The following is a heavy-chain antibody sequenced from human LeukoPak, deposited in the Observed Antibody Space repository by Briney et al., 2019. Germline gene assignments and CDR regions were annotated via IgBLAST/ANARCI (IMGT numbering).Heavy chain of an antibody. D-gene: IGHD3-22*01. CDR2: INHSGST. J-gene: IGHJ3*02. V-gene: IGHV4-34*01. CDR1: GGSFSGYY. Sequence: TSETLSLTCAVYGGSFSGYYWSWIRQPPGKGLEWIGEINHSGSTNYNPSLKSRVTISVDTSKNQFSLKLSSVTAADTAVYYCARAPPYYYDSSGYYYSGQDAFDIWGQGTMVTVSS. CDR3: ARAPPYYYDSSGYYYSGQDAFDI.